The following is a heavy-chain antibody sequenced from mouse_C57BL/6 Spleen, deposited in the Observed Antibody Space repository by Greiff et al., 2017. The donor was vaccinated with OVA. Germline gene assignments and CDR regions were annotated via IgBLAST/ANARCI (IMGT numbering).Heavy chain of an antibody. CDR3: ARDQDYGSSYSYFDV. CDR2: INYDGSST. Sequence: EVKLVESEGGLVQPGSSMKLSCTASGFTFSDYYMAWVRQVPEKGLEWVANINYDGSSTYYLDSLKSRFIISRDNAKNILYLQMSSLKSEDTATYYCARDQDYGSSYSYFDVWGTGTTVTVSS. D-gene: IGHD1-1*01. V-gene: IGHV5-16*01. CDR1: GFTFSDYY. J-gene: IGHJ1*03.